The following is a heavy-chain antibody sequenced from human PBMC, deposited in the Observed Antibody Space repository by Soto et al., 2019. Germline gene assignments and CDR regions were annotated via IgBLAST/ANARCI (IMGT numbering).Heavy chain of an antibody. Sequence: KTSETLSLTCTVSGGSISSGGYYWSWIRQHPGKGLEWIGYIYYSGSTYYNPSLKSRVTISVDTSKNQFSLKLSSVTDADTAVYYCARAYGGLSYSSGWYGYFDYWGQGTLVTVSS. D-gene: IGHD6-19*01. CDR2: IYYSGST. J-gene: IGHJ4*02. CDR1: GGSISSGGYY. CDR3: ARAYGGLSYSSGWYGYFDY. V-gene: IGHV4-31*03.